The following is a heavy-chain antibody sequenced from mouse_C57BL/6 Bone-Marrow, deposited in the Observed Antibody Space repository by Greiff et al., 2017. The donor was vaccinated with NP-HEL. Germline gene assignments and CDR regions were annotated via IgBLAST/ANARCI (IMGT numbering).Heavy chain of an antibody. CDR3: ALDPAWFAY. CDR2: IYPRSGNT. CDR1: GYTFTSYG. V-gene: IGHV1-81*01. Sequence: VQLQQSGAELARPGASVKLSCKASGYTFTSYGISWVKRRTGQGLEWIGEIYPRSGNTYYNEKFKGKATLTADKSSSTAYMELRSLTSEDSAVYFCALDPAWFAYWGQGTLVTVSA. J-gene: IGHJ3*01.